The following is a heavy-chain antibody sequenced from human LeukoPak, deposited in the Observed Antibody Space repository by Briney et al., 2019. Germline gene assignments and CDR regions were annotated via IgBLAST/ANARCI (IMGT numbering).Heavy chain of an antibody. CDR2: ISYSGST. J-gene: IGHJ4*02. V-gene: IGHV4-59*01. D-gene: IGHD2-15*01. CDR3: AREPCRSGSCSLGY. Sequence: PSETLSLTCTVSGGSISSYYWSWIRQPPGKGLEWIGYISYSGSTNYNPSLKSRVTISVDTSKNQFSLKLSSVTAADTPVYYWAREPCRSGSCSLGYWGQGTLVTVSS. CDR1: GGSISSYY.